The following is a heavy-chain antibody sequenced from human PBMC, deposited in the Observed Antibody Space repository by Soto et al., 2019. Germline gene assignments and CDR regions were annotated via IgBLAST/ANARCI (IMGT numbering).Heavy chain of an antibody. J-gene: IGHJ4*02. V-gene: IGHV3-23*01. CDR1: GFTFSSHA. CDR2: ISSSGRST. CDR3: AKSTQWELPHYFDY. Sequence: TGGSLRLSCAASGFTFSSHAMSWVRQAPGKGLEWVSGISSSGRSTYYADSVKGRFTISRDISTNTLYLQMSSLRAEDTAVYYCAKSTQWELPHYFDYRAQRTPVTVSS. D-gene: IGHD1-26*01.